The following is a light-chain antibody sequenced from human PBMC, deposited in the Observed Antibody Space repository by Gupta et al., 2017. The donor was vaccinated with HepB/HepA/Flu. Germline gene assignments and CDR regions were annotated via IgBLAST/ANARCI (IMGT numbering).Light chain of an antibody. Sequence: QSVLTQPPSVSGTPGQRVTMSCIGGTSNIGSNNVNWYQHIPGKAPKYLFTLDDRRPSGAHDRFSGSKSATSASLVISGLQSEDEGNYYCAAWDDSLNAVLFGGGTKVTVL. CDR3: AAWDDSLNAVL. V-gene: IGLV1-44*01. CDR1: TSNIGSNN. J-gene: IGLJ2*01. CDR2: LDD.